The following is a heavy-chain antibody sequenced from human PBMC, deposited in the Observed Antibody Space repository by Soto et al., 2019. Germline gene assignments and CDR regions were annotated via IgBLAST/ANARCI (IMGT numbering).Heavy chain of an antibody. CDR2: ISYDGSNK. CDR3: ALSPGYSSSWYDY. J-gene: IGHJ4*02. CDR1: GFTFSNYG. Sequence: GGSLRLSCAASGFTFSNYGMHWVRQAPGKGLEWVAVISYDGSNKQYADSVKGRFTISRDNSKNTLYLQMSSLRAEDTAVYYCALSPGYSSSWYDYWGQGTLVTVS. D-gene: IGHD6-13*01. V-gene: IGHV3-30*03.